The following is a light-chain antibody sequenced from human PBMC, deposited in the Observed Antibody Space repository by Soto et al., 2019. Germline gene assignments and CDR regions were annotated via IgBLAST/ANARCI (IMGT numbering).Light chain of an antibody. V-gene: IGKV1-5*03. CDR3: QQYKLFSLT. CDR1: QSINRW. Sequence: DIQMTQSPSTLSASVGERVTIICRASQSINRWLAWYQQKPGKAPKLLIYRASVLQSGVPPRFSGSGSGTEYPLTSSSLQCDDLAACLCQQYKLFSLTFGEGTKVEI. J-gene: IGKJ1*01. CDR2: RAS.